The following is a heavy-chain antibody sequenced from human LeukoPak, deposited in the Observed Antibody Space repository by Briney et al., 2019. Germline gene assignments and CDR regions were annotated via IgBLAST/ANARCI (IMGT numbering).Heavy chain of an antibody. CDR1: GGSISSSSYY. J-gene: IGHJ4*02. Sequence: ASETLSLTCTVSGGSISSSSYYWGWIRQPPGKGLEWIGSIYYSGSTYYNPSLKSRVTISVDTSKNQFSLKLSSVTAADTAVYYCASQMGAKRGVLWYYFDYWGQGTLVTVSS. V-gene: IGHV4-39*01. CDR3: ASQMGAKRGVLWYYFDY. D-gene: IGHD1-26*01. CDR2: IYYSGST.